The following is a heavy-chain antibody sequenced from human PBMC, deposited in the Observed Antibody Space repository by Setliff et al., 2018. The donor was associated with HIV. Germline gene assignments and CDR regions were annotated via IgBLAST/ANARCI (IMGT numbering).Heavy chain of an antibody. D-gene: IGHD2-2*01. Sequence: GASVKVSCKASGYTFSGRYIHWVRQAPGQGLEWMGWINPNGGETNFAHKFQGRVTLTSDTSISTAYMELLRLRSDDTSVFYCVRGGDYCSSTSCYDPFDSWAREPRSPSPQ. CDR1: GYTFSGRY. V-gene: IGHV1-2*02. J-gene: IGHJ4*02. CDR3: VRGGDYCSSTSCYDPFDS. CDR2: INPNGGET.